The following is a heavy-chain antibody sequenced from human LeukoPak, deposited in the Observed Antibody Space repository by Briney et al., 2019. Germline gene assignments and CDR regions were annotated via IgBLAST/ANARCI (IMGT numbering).Heavy chain of an antibody. CDR2: ISGSSGTI. D-gene: IGHD5-12*01. V-gene: IGHV3-48*02. J-gene: IGHJ6*02. CDR1: GFTFSSYS. CDR3: AKNSGYEEGFYGMDV. Sequence: PGGSLRLSCAASGFTFSSYSMNWVRQAPGKGLEWVSYISGSSGTIYYADSVKGRFTISRDNAKNSLFPQMNSLRDEDTAVYYCAKNSGYEEGFYGMDVWGQGTTVTVSS.